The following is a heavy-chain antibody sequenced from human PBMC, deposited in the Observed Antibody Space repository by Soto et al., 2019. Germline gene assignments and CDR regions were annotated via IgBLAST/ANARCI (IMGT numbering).Heavy chain of an antibody. CDR3: ASGIVWFGELRAFDI. D-gene: IGHD3-10*01. V-gene: IGHV5-51*03. Sequence: EVQLVQSGAEVKKPGESLKISCKGSGYSFTNYWIGWVRQMPGKGLEWMGAIFPGDSDTRYSPSFQGQITISADKSISTAYLQWSSLKASDTAIYYCASGIVWFGELRAFDIWGQGTMVTVSS. CDR1: GYSFTNYW. CDR2: IFPGDSDT. J-gene: IGHJ3*02.